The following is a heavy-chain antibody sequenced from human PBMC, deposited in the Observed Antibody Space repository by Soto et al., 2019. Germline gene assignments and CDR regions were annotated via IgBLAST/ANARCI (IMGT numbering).Heavy chain of an antibody. CDR2: INHSGST. CDR3: ARGVTIDDSSTVYYYYYCMDV. D-gene: IGHD3-22*01. CDR1: GGSFSGYY. J-gene: IGHJ6*03. V-gene: IGHV4-34*01. Sequence: QVQLQQWGAGLLKPSETLSLTCADYGGSFSGYYCSWIRQPPGKGLEWIGEINHSGSTNYNPSLKSRVTISVDTSKIQFSLKLSSVTAADTAVYYCARGVTIDDSSTVYYYYYCMDVSGKGTTVTVSS.